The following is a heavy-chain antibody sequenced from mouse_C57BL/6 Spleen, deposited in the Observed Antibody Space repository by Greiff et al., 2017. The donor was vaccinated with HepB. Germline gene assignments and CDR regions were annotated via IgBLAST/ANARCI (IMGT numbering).Heavy chain of an antibody. CDR2: IRSKSSNYAT. CDR3: VRAVVTTGVYYFDY. J-gene: IGHJ2*01. D-gene: IGHD2-2*01. Sequence: EVMLVESGGGLVQPKGSLKLSCAASGFTFNTYAMHWVRQAPGKGLEWVARIRSKSSNYATYYADSVKDRFTISRDDSQSMLYLQMNNLKTEDTAMYYCVRAVVTTGVYYFDYWGQGTTLTVSS. V-gene: IGHV10-3*01. CDR1: GFTFNTYA.